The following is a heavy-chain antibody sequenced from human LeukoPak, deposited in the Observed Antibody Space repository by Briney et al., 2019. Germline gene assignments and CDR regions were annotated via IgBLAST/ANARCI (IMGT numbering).Heavy chain of an antibody. D-gene: IGHD3-16*01. Sequence: GGSLRLSCAASGFTFSSYAMSWVRQAPGKGLEWVSAISGSGGSTYYADSVKGRFTISRDNSKNTLYLQMNSLRAEDTAVYYCATTVRGAGGTFDFWGQGTLVTVSS. CDR2: ISGSGGST. V-gene: IGHV3-23*01. CDR3: ATTVRGAGGTFDF. J-gene: IGHJ4*02. CDR1: GFTFSSYA.